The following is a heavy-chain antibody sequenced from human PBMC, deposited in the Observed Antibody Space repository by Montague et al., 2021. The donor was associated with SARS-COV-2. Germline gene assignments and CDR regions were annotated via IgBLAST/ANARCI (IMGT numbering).Heavy chain of an antibody. V-gene: IGHV3-23*01. CDR3: AKEGVVVGADGFDY. CDR2: ISTTGANT. Sequence: SLRLSCPASGFTFSSYGMNWVRQAPGKGLEWVSAISTTGANTYYAGSVKGRFTISRDNSKNTLYLQLNSLRDEDTAVYCCAKEGVVVGADGFDYWGQGTMVIASS. D-gene: IGHD3-22*01. CDR1: GFTFSSYG. J-gene: IGHJ3*01.